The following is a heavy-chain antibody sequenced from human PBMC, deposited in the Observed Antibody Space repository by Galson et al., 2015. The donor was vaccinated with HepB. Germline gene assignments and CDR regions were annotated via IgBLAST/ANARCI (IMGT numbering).Heavy chain of an antibody. V-gene: IGHV1-45*02. CDR2: IPPFNGNT. CDR1: GYTFTYRY. J-gene: IGHJ5*02. D-gene: IGHD3-16*01. Sequence: SVKVSCKASGYTFTYRYLHWVRQAPAQALEWMGWIPPFNGNTNYAQKFQDRVTIPRDWSMSTAFLELSSLRSEDTAMYYCSTTSPDLGDYWFDPWGQGRLVTVSS. CDR3: STTSPDLGDYWFDP.